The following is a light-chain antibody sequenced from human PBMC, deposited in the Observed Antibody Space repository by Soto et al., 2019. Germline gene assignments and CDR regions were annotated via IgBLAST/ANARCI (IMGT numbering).Light chain of an antibody. V-gene: IGKV1-5*03. J-gene: IGKJ1*01. CDR1: QNIARS. CDR3: QQYEYFLT. CDR2: QAS. Sequence: DLQMTQSPSTLSASVGDRVTITCRASQNIARSLAWYQQKPGKAPKVLIYQASSLDSGVPSRFSGRGFRTEFTLTINTLQPDDSATYYCQQYEYFLTFGQGTKVDIK.